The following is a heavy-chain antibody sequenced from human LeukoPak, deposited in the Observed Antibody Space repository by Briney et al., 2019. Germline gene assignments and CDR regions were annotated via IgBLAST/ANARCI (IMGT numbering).Heavy chain of an antibody. CDR2: FDPEDGET. D-gene: IGHD1-26*01. CDR1: GYTLTELS. J-gene: IGHJ3*02. CDR3: ATDLGALRAFDI. V-gene: IGHV1-24*01. Sequence: ASVKVSCKVSGYTLTELSMHWVRQAPGKGLEWMGGFDPEDGETIYAQKSQGRVTMTEDTSTDTAYMELSSLRSEDTAVYYCATDLGALRAFDISGQGTLVTVSS.